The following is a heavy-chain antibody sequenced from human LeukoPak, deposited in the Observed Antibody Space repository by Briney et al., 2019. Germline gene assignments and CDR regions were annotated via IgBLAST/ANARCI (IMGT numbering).Heavy chain of an antibody. CDR1: GGTFTSYA. Sequence: SVKVSCKASGGTFTSYAISWVRQAPGQGLEWMGRIIPILGIANYAQKFQGRVTITADKSTSTAYMDLSSLRSEDTAVCYCARDYRIAAAGTSPQPFDYWGQGTLVTVSS. V-gene: IGHV1-69*04. D-gene: IGHD6-13*01. J-gene: IGHJ4*02. CDR3: ARDYRIAAAGTSPQPFDY. CDR2: IIPILGIA.